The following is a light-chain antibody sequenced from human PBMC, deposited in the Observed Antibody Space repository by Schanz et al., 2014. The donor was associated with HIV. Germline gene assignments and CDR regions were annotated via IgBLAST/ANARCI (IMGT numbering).Light chain of an antibody. CDR1: QSISNY. J-gene: IGKJ2*01. CDR3: QQSYSTPYT. CDR2: LAS. V-gene: IGKV1-39*01. Sequence: DIQMPQSPSSLSASVGDRVTITCRARQSISNYLNWYQQKPGKAPNLLIYLASSLQSGVPSRFSGSGSGTDFTLTIDSLQLEDFATYYCQQSYSTPYTFGQGTKLEIK.